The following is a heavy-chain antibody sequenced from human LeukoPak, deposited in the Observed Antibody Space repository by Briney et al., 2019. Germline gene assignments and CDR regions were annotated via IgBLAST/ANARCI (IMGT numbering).Heavy chain of an antibody. CDR2: INGDGRDK. Sequence: GGSLRLSCAASGFTFSSYWMNWVRQAPGKGLEWVANINGDGRDKYYVGSVRGRFTISRDNADNTLYLQMNSLRGDDTALYYSAIGVDSAIDWWGQGTLVTVSS. CDR3: AIGVDSAIDW. J-gene: IGHJ4*02. CDR1: GFTFSSYW. D-gene: IGHD3-3*01. V-gene: IGHV3-7*01.